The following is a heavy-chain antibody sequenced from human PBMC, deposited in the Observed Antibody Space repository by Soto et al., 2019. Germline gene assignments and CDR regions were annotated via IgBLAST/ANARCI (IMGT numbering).Heavy chain of an antibody. CDR2: ISSSSSYI. CDR3: LGYCTNGVCYGMDV. J-gene: IGHJ6*02. D-gene: IGHD2-8*01. Sequence: PGGSLRLSCAASGFTFSSYSMNWVRQAPGKGLEWVSSISSSSSYIYYADSVKGRFTISRDNAKNSLYLQMNSLRAEDTAVYYCLGYCTNGVCYGMDVWGQGTTVTVS. V-gene: IGHV3-21*01. CDR1: GFTFSSYS.